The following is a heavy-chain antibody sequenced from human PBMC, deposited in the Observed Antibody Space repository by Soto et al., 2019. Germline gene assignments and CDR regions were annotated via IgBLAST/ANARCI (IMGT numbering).Heavy chain of an antibody. J-gene: IGHJ4*02. CDR1: VYTLTSYG. CDR2: ISAYSGKT. V-gene: IGHV1-18*01. D-gene: IGHD3-3*01. CDR3: ARDNSGDFWSGYSHYYFDY. Sequence: XSVKVSCKTSVYTLTSYGISWVRQAPGQRLEWMGWISAYSGKTNYAQKLQGRLTMTTDTSTSTAYMELRSLRSDDTALYYCARDNSGDFWSGYSHYYFDYWGQGTLVTVSS.